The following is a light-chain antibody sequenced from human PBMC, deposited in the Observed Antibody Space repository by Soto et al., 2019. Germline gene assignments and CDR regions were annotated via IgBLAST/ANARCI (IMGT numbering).Light chain of an antibody. CDR2: TAS. V-gene: IGKV1D-12*01. CDR1: QDIGSW. J-gene: IGKJ2*01. CDR3: QQYNNWPYA. Sequence: DIQMTQSPSSVSASVGDRVTITCRASQDIGSWLAWYQQKPGKAPKLLIYTASTLQSGVPSRFRGSGSGTDFTLTINSLQPEDFAVYYCQQYNNWPYAFGQGTKVDIK.